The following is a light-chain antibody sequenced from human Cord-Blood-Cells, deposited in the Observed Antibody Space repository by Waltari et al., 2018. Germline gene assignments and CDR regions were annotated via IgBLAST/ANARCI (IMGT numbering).Light chain of an antibody. CDR1: QSISSY. V-gene: IGKV1-39*01. CDR2: AAS. Sequence: DIQMNPSPSSLSASVGDRVTITCRASQSISSYLNWYQQKPGKAPKLLIYAASSLQSGVPSRFSGSGSGTDFTLTISSLQPEDFATYYCQQSYSTPITFGQGTRLEIK. CDR3: QQSYSTPIT. J-gene: IGKJ5*01.